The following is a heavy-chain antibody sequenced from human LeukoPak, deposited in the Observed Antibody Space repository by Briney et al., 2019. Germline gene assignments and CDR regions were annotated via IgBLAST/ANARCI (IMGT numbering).Heavy chain of an antibody. CDR1: GDSVSTNTAA. CDR2: TYYRSKWYS. Sequence: SQTLSLTCAISGDSVSTNTAARSWIRQSPSRGLEWLGRTYYRSKWYSDYAVSVRGRITIDPDTSKNQFSLQLTSVTPEDTAVYYCVRYTGWFYFDYWGQGTLVTVSS. V-gene: IGHV6-1*01. CDR3: VRYTGWFYFDY. J-gene: IGHJ4*02. D-gene: IGHD6-19*01.